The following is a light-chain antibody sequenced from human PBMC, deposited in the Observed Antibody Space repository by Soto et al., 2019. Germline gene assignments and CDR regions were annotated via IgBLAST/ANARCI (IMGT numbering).Light chain of an antibody. J-gene: IGLJ1*01. CDR2: EVN. Sequence: QSVLTQPASVSGSPGQSITVSCTGTSSDIGGYNYVSWYQHHPGKAPQLIIYEVNLRPSGVSDRFSASKSGDTASLTISGLQAGDEADYYCCSYSTSNTHNYVFGTGNKLTVL. V-gene: IGLV2-14*01. CDR1: SSDIGGYNY. CDR3: CSYSTSNTHNYV.